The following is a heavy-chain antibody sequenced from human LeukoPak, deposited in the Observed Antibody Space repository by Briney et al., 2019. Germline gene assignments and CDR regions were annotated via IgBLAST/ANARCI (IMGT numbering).Heavy chain of an antibody. J-gene: IGHJ6*02. V-gene: IGHV4-31*03. D-gene: IGHD4-17*01. Sequence: SETLSLTCTVSGGSISSGGYYWSWIRQHPGKGLEWIGYIYYSGSTYYNPSLKSRVTISVDTSKNQFSLKLSSVTAADTAVYYCARDSSIKVTNRTTVTTNYYYYYGMDVWGQGTTVTVSS. CDR3: ARDSSIKVTNRTTVTTNYYYYYGMDV. CDR1: GGSISSGGYY. CDR2: IYYSGST.